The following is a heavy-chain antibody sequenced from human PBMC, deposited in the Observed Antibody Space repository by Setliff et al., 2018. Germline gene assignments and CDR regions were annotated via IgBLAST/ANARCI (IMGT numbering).Heavy chain of an antibody. J-gene: IGHJ2*01. V-gene: IGHV3-30-3*01. CDR2: MSLAETNK. D-gene: IGHD4-17*01. Sequence: PGGSLRLSCAASGFTFTNYIIHWVRQAPGKGLEWVAVMSLAETNKDYADAVRGRFTISSDISKHTLYLQMNSRSAEDTAVYYCAKDSFMTTVTTIYWYFALWGRGTRV. CDR3: AKDSFMTTVTTIYWYFAL. CDR1: GFTFTNYI.